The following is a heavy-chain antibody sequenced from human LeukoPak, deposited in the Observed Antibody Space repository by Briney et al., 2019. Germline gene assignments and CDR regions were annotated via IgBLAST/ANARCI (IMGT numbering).Heavy chain of an antibody. J-gene: IGHJ3*02. CDR1: GFTFTSSA. CDR2: IVIGSGNT. V-gene: IGHV1-58*02. CDR3: AAELSGRYGAFDI. D-gene: IGHD1-26*01. Sequence: ASVNVSCKASGFTFTSSAMQWVRQARGQRLEWIGWIVIGSGNTNYAQKFQERVTITRDMSTSTAYMELSSLRSEDTAVYYCAAELSGRYGAFDIWGQGTMVTVSS.